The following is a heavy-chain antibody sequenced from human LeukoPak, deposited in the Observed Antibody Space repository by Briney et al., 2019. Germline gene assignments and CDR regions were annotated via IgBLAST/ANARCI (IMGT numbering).Heavy chain of an antibody. CDR3: AGDQEGFDY. CDR2: IYPRDGST. J-gene: IGHJ4*02. Sequence: ASVKVSCKASGYTFTSNYIHWVRQATGQGLEWMGMIYPRDGSTSYAQKFQGRVTVTRDTSTSTVHMELSGLRSEDTAVYYCAGDQEGFDYWGQGTLVTVSS. V-gene: IGHV1-46*01. CDR1: GYTFTSNY.